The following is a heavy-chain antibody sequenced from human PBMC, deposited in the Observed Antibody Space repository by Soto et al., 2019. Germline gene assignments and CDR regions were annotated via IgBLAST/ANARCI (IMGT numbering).Heavy chain of an antibody. CDR2: ISASNGDT. CDR1: GYSFTSHG. J-gene: IGHJ6*03. CDR3: ARMVRGSNIDYYHYMDV. Sequence: QVQLVQSGAEVKKPGASVKVSCKASGYSFTSHGISWVRQALGQGLEWMAWISASNGDTNYAQKFQGRVTVTTDTSTSTGYMELRSLRSEDTAVYYCARMVRGSNIDYYHYMDVWGKGTTVTVSS. V-gene: IGHV1-18*01. D-gene: IGHD3-10*01.